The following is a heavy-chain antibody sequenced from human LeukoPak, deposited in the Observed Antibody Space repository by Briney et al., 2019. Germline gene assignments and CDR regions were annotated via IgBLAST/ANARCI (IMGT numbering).Heavy chain of an antibody. CDR1: GGSISSYY. Sequence: PSETLSLTCTVSGGSISSYYWSWIRQPPGKGLEWIGYIYYSGSTNYNPSLKSRVTISVDTSKNQFSLKLGSVTAADTAVYYCARVYDILTGYYDYWGQGTLVTVSS. CDR2: IYYSGST. V-gene: IGHV4-59*01. CDR3: ARVYDILTGYYDY. D-gene: IGHD3-9*01. J-gene: IGHJ4*02.